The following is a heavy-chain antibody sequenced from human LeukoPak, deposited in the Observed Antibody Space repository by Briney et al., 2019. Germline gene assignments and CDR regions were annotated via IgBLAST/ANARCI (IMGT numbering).Heavy chain of an antibody. CDR3: ARIAAAGTDTEYFQH. Sequence: GASVKVSCKASGYTFTSYYMHWVRQAPGQGLEWMGIINPSGGSTSYAQKFQGRVTMTRDTSTSTVYMELSSLRSEDTAVYYCARIAAAGTDTEYFQHWGQGTLVTVSS. D-gene: IGHD6-13*01. V-gene: IGHV1-46*01. CDR1: GYTFTSYY. J-gene: IGHJ1*01. CDR2: INPSGGST.